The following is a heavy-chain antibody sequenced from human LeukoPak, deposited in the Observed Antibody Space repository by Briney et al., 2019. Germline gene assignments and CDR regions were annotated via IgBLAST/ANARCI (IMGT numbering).Heavy chain of an antibody. V-gene: IGHV4-4*07. CDR1: GGSISSYY. D-gene: IGHD6-13*01. CDR2: IYTSGST. J-gene: IGHJ4*02. CDR3: ARYTGASGYSSSWYRVDYFDY. Sequence: SETLSLTCTVSGGSISSYYWSWIRQPAGKGLEWIGRIYTSGSTNYNPSLKSRVTMSVDTSKNQFSLKLSSVTAADTAVYYCARYTGASGYSSSWYRVDYFDYWGQGTLVTVSS.